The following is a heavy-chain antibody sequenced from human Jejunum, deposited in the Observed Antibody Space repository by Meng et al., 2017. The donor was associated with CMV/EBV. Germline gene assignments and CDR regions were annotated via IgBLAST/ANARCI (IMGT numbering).Heavy chain of an antibody. CDR2: IYSNGIDT. CDR3: AKYAKGVRSGNIYAMDV. D-gene: IGHD2-8*01. J-gene: IGHJ6*01. V-gene: IGHV3-23*03. CDR1: FRAFP. Sequence: FRAFPMSWVRQAPGKGLEWVSMIYSNGIDTYYADSVKGRFITSRDNSKNMLYLQINSLRAEDTAVYYCAKYAKGVRSGNIYAMDVWGQGTTVTVSS.